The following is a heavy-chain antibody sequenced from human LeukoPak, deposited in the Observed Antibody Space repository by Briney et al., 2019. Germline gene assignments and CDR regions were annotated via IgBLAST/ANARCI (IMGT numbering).Heavy chain of an antibody. J-gene: IGHJ4*02. CDR1: GFTFSSYA. Sequence: GRSLRLSCAASGFTFSSYAMHWVRQAPGKGLEWVAVISYDGSNKYYADSVKGRFTISRDNSKNTLYLQMNSLRAEDTAVYYCARDRRGAKQWLGNFDYWGQGTLVTVSS. V-gene: IGHV3-30*04. CDR2: ISYDGSNK. CDR3: ARDRRGAKQWLGNFDY. D-gene: IGHD6-19*01.